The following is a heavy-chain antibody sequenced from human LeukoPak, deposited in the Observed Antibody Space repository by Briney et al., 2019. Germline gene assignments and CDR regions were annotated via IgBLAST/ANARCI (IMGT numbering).Heavy chain of an antibody. Sequence: SETLSLTCTVSGGSISNYFWSWIRQPAGKGLEWIGRFHVSGSTNYNPSLKSRVTMSVDTSKSQFSLKLSSVTAADTAVYYCVAEEYGTGSYYKSAFWGKGALVTVSS. CDR3: VAEEYGTGSYYKSAF. CDR1: GGSISNYF. CDR2: FHVSGST. V-gene: IGHV4-4*07. J-gene: IGHJ4*02. D-gene: IGHD3-10*01.